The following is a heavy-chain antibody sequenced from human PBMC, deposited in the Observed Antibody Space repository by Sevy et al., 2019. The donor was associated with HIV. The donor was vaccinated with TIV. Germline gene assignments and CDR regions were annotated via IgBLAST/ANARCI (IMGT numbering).Heavy chain of an antibody. V-gene: IGHV3-11*06. D-gene: IGHD4-17*01. CDR2: ISGAGTYT. CDR1: GFTFSAYY. Sequence: GGSLRLSCAASGFTFSAYYMTWIRQAPGKGLEWVSYISGAGTYTNYVESVKGRFTISRDNSKNSLYLQMNSLRAEDTAVYFCARSRSNYDDYDFEYWGQGILVTVSS. J-gene: IGHJ4*02. CDR3: ARSRSNYDDYDFEY.